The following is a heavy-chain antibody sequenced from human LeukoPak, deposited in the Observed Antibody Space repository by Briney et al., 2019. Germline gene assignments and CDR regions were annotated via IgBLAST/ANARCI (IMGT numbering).Heavy chain of an antibody. D-gene: IGHD3-22*01. V-gene: IGHV4-61*02. CDR1: GGSISSGSYY. CDR2: IYTSGST. CDR3: ARSSGWPYYYYYYMDV. J-gene: IGHJ6*03. Sequence: SETLSLTCTVSGGSISSGSYYWSWIRQPAGKGLEWIGRIYTSGSTNYNPSLKSRVTISVDTSKNQFSLKLSSVTAADTAVYYCARSSGWPYYYYYYMDVWGKGTTVTVSS.